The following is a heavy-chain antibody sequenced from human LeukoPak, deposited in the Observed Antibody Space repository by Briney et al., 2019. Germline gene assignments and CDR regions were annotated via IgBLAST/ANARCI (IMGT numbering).Heavy chain of an antibody. V-gene: IGHV3-74*01. CDR3: ARGPYSSGWSFDY. CDR2: INSDGSST. J-gene: IGHJ4*02. Sequence: SRINSDGSSTSYADSVKGRFTISRDNAKNTLYLQMNSLRAEDTAVYYCARGPYSSGWSFDYWGQGTLVTVSS. D-gene: IGHD6-19*01.